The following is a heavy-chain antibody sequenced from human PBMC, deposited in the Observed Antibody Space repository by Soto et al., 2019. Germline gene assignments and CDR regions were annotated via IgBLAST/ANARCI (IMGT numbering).Heavy chain of an antibody. Sequence: PGGCLRLSCAASECTFSDVALICIRQARGKGLEWVSAISGSGTSTDDGDAVKGRFSISRDNSKNTLYLQMNSLRAEDTAVYYSAKDRKSGSRWYWDYWGQGTLVTVS. CDR2: ISGSGTST. CDR3: AKDRKSGSRWYWDY. V-gene: IGHV3-23*01. D-gene: IGHD6-19*01. CDR1: ECTFSDVA. J-gene: IGHJ4*02.